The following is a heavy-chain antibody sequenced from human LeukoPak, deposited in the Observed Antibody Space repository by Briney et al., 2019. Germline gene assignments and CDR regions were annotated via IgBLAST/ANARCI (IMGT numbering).Heavy chain of an antibody. J-gene: IGHJ4*02. CDR1: GYTFTSLY. Sequence: ASVKVSCKASGYTFTSLYMHWVRQAPGRGLEWMGVINPSGGGTSYVQKFQGRVTMTRDTSTSTVYMELSSLRFEDTAVYYCARDPSGSYTHFDYWGQGTLVTVSS. V-gene: IGHV1-46*01. CDR2: INPSGGGT. CDR3: ARDPSGSYTHFDY. D-gene: IGHD1-26*01.